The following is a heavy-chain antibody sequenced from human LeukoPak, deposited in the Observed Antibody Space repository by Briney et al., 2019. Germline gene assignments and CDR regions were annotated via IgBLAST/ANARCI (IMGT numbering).Heavy chain of an antibody. CDR3: ARVRLGIVDY. CDR1: GGSISTYY. Sequence: PSETLSLTCTVSGGSISTYYWSWIRQPPGKGLEWIGYIFKSGSTNYNPSLKSRVTISVDPSKNQFSLKVSSVTAADTAVYYCARVRLGIVDYWGQGTLVTVSS. V-gene: IGHV4-59*01. CDR2: IFKSGST. J-gene: IGHJ4*02. D-gene: IGHD7-27*01.